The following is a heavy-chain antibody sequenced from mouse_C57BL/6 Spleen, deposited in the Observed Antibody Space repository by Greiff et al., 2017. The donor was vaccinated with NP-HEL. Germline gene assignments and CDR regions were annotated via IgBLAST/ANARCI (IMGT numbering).Heavy chain of an antibody. J-gene: IGHJ3*01. CDR2: INPSSGYT. CDR3: ARWGYGSSPFAY. V-gene: IGHV1-4*01. Sequence: QVQLQQSGADLARPGASVKMSCKASGYTFTSYTMHWVKQRPGQGLEWIGYINPSSGYTKYNQKFKDKATLTADKSSSTAYMELSSLTSEDSAVYYYARWGYGSSPFAYWGQGTLVTVSA. CDR1: GYTFTSYT. D-gene: IGHD1-1*01.